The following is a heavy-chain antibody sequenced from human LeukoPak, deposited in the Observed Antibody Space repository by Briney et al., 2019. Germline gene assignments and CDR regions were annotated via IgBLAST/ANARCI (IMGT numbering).Heavy chain of an antibody. CDR1: GGSISSGDYY. CDR2: IYYSAST. CDR3: ARATSAWFDR. V-gene: IGHV4-30-4*01. Sequence: SETLSLTCTVSGGSISSGDYYWSCIRQPPGKGLEWIVYIYYSASTYYNPYLRFRVTISVDTSKNQCSLKLSSVTAAATAVYYCARATSAWFDRWGQGTLVTVS. J-gene: IGHJ5*02.